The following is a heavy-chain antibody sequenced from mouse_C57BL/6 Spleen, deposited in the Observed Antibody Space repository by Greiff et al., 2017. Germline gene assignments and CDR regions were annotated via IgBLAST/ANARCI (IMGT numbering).Heavy chain of an antibody. CDR1: GFSLTSYG. V-gene: IGHV2-2*01. D-gene: IGHD4-1*01. Sequence: QVQLKESGPGLVQPSQSLSITCTVSGFSLTSYGVHWVRQSPGKGLEWLGVIWSGGSTDYNAAFISRLSISKDNSKSQVFFKMNSLQADDTATYYCARINWDGTYWGQGTLVTVSA. CDR2: IWSGGST. CDR3: ARINWDGTY. J-gene: IGHJ3*01.